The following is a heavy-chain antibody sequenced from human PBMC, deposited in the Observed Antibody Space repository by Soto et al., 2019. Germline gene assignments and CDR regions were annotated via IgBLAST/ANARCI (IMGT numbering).Heavy chain of an antibody. CDR3: ARLGYCSGGSCPPP. Sequence: QVQLVQSGAEVKKPGSSVKVSCKASGGTFSSYAISWVRQAPGQGLEWMGGIIPIFGTANYAQKFQGRVTITADESTSTDYMELSSLRSEDTAVYYCARLGYCSGGSCPPPWGQGTLVTVSS. CDR1: GGTFSSYA. CDR2: IIPIFGTA. J-gene: IGHJ5*02. D-gene: IGHD2-15*01. V-gene: IGHV1-69*01.